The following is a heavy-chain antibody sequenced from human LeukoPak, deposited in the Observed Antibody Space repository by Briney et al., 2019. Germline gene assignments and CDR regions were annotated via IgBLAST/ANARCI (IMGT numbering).Heavy chain of an antibody. CDR3: ARPLYYGSGSYFDY. J-gene: IGHJ4*02. CDR1: GYSFITYG. D-gene: IGHD3-10*01. CDR2: MSADNGDT. V-gene: IGHV1-18*04. Sequence: ASVKVSCKASGYSFITYGMSWVRQAPGQGLEWMGWMSADNGDTNYAQKLQGRLTITTDTSTSTAYMELRSLRSDDTAVYYCARPLYYGSGSYFDYWGQGTLVTVSS.